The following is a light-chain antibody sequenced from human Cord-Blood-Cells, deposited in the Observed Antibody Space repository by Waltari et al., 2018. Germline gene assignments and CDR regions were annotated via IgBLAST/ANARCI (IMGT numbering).Light chain of an antibody. CDR2: DAS. CDR1: QSISSW. Sequence: DIEVAQSPSTLCASVGDRLTIPCRASQSISSWLAWYQQKPGKAPKFLIYDASSLESGVPSRFSGSGSGTEFTLTISSLQPDDFATYYCQQYNSYWTFGQGTKVEIK. J-gene: IGKJ1*01. V-gene: IGKV1-5*01. CDR3: QQYNSYWT.